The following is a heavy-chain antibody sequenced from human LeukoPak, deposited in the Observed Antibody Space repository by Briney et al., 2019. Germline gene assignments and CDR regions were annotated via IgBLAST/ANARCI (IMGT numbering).Heavy chain of an antibody. CDR2: IYTSGST. Sequence: ASETLSLTCTVSGGSISSSSYYWSWIRQPAGKGLEWIGRIYTSGSTNYNPSLKSRVTISGDTSKNQFSLRLSSVTAADTAVYYCARASYSYINGWVPFDYWGQGTLVTVSS. J-gene: IGHJ4*02. V-gene: IGHV4-61*02. CDR3: ARASYSYINGWVPFDY. D-gene: IGHD3-16*01. CDR1: GGSISSSSYY.